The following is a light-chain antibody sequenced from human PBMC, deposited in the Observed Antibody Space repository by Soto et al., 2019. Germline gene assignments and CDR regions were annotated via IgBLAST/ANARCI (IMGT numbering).Light chain of an antibody. V-gene: IGKV1-5*03. CDR1: QSISSW. Sequence: DIQMTQSPSTLSASVGDRVTITCRASQSISSWLAWYQQKPGTAPKLLIYKASTLQSGVPSRFSGSGSGTEFTLTISSLQPDHFATYYCQQYSDNWTFGQGTKVEIK. J-gene: IGKJ1*01. CDR3: QQYSDNWT. CDR2: KAS.